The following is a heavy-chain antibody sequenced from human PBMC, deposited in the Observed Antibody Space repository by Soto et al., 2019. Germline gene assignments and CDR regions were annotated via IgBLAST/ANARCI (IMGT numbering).Heavy chain of an antibody. CDR2: MYNTGST. J-gene: IGHJ6*02. D-gene: IGHD2-21*02. V-gene: IGHV4-59*01. Sequence: SETLSLTCTVSGGSISGYYWSWIRQPPGKGLEWIGYMYNTGSTVYNPSFKSRVTISVDTSKNQFSLKLNSVTAADTAVYYCVRDLWGYCGTDCYPLDVWGQGPTVT. CDR3: VRDLWGYCGTDCYPLDV. CDR1: GGSISGYY.